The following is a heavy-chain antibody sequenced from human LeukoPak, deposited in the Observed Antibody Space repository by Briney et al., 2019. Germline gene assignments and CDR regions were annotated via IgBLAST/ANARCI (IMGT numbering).Heavy chain of an antibody. CDR2: VTASGGST. Sequence: GGSLRLSCAASGFTFSSYAMSWVRQAPGQGLEWVSGVTASGGSTYHADSVKGRFTISRDNSKNTLYLQINSLRVEDTAVYYCAKDSQTYYYGSGTYFNYWGQGTLVTVSS. CDR3: AKDSQTYYYGSGTYFNY. D-gene: IGHD3-10*01. J-gene: IGHJ4*02. CDR1: GFTFSSYA. V-gene: IGHV3-23*01.